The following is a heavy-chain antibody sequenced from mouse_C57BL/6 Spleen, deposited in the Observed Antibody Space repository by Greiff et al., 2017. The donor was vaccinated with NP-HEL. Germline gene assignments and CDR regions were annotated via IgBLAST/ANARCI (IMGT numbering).Heavy chain of an antibody. J-gene: IGHJ2*01. CDR3: ARLHDGYYGTGYFDY. V-gene: IGHV1-64*01. Sequence: QVQLQQPGAELVKPGASVKLSCKASGYTFTSYWMHWVKQRPGQGLEWIGMIHPNSGSTNYNEKFKSKATLTVDKSSSTAYMQLSSLTSEDSAVYYCARLHDGYYGTGYFDYWGQGTTLTVSS. CDR2: IHPNSGST. D-gene: IGHD2-3*01. CDR1: GYTFTSYW.